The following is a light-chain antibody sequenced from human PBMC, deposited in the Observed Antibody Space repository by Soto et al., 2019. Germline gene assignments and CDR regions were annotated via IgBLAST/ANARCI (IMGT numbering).Light chain of an antibody. CDR2: EVS. V-gene: IGLV2-14*01. J-gene: IGLJ3*02. Sequence: QSALTQPASVSGSPGQSITISCTGTSSDIGGYNYVSWYQQYPGKAPKLMIYEVSNRPSGVSNRFSGSKSDNTASLTISGLQAEDEADYYCSSYTSSTTRLFGGGTKLTVL. CDR3: SSYTSSTTRL. CDR1: SSDIGGYNY.